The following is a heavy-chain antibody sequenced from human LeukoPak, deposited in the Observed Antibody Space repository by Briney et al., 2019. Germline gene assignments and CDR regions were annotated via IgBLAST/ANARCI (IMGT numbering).Heavy chain of an antibody. CDR1: GFTFSSYE. Sequence: GGSLRLSCAASGFTFSSYEMNWVRQAPGKGLEWVSYISSSGSTIYYADSVKGRFTISRDNAKNSLYLQMNSLRAEDTAVYYCARDYLEVRGRDYFDYWGQGTLVTVSS. CDR2: ISSSGSTI. CDR3: ARDYLEVRGRDYFDY. J-gene: IGHJ4*02. D-gene: IGHD3-10*01. V-gene: IGHV3-48*03.